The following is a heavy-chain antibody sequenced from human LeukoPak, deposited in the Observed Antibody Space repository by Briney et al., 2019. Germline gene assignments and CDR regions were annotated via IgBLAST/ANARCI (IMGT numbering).Heavy chain of an antibody. CDR3: AVCSVTGRAFDI. J-gene: IGHJ3*02. V-gene: IGHV4-4*07. CDR1: GYSISSGYY. D-gene: IGHD3-10*02. Sequence: PSETLSLTCAVSGYSISSGYYWGWIRQPAGKGLEWIGRIYTSGSTNYNPSLKSRVTVSVDTSKNQFSLKLSSVTAADTAVYYCAVCSVTGRAFDIWGQGTMVTVSS. CDR2: IYTSGST.